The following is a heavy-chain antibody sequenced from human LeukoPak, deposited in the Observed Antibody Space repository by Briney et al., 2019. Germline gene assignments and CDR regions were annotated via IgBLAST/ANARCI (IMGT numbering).Heavy chain of an antibody. V-gene: IGHV4-59*11. D-gene: IGHD2-2*01. Sequence: SETLSLTCTVSGGSISSHYWSWIRQPPGKGLEWIGYTYYSGSTNYNPSLKSRVTISVDTSKNQFSLKLSSVTAADTAVYYCAGESSAFDIWGQGTMVTVSS. CDR2: TYYSGST. CDR3: AGESSAFDI. CDR1: GGSISSHY. J-gene: IGHJ3*02.